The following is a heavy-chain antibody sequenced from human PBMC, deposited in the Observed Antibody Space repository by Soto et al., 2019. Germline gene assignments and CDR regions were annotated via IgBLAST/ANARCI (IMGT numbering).Heavy chain of an antibody. J-gene: IGHJ4*02. V-gene: IGHV1-69*01. D-gene: IGHD4-17*01. CDR1: GGAFGRYS. CDR2: VIPVFNTS. CDR3: ARGDEMTAVTIFEY. Sequence: QVQLEQSGPEVKRPGTSVKVSCKASGGAFGRYSVSWVRQAPGQGLEWSGGVIPVFNTSNYSLKFQGRVAIFADLSTSSVFMELRSLRSEDTALYYCARGDEMTAVTIFEYWGQGTLVTVSS.